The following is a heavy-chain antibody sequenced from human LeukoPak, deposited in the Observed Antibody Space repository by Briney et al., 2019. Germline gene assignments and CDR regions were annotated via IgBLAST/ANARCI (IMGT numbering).Heavy chain of an antibody. J-gene: IGHJ4*02. D-gene: IGHD6-13*01. CDR1: AYGFSSYG. V-gene: IGHV1-18*01. CDR2: ISAYSGNT. CDR3: ARGPMYSTSYYAPDY. Sequence: ASVKVSCKASAYGFSSYGISWVRQAPGQGLEWMGWISAYSGNTKYAQKFQGRVTMTTDTSTGTAYIELRSLRSDDTAVYYCARGPMYSTSYYAPDYWGQGTPVTVSS.